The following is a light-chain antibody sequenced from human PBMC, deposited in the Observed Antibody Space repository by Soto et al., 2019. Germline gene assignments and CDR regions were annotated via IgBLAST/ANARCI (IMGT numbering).Light chain of an antibody. V-gene: IGLV2-23*01. J-gene: IGLJ1*01. Sequence: QSALTQPASVSGSPGQSITISCTGTSSDVGSYNLVSWYQQHPGKAPKLMIYEGSKRRSGVSNRFSGSKSGNTASLTISGLQAEDEADYYCCSYAGTFYVFGTGTKVNVL. CDR1: SSDVGSYNL. CDR2: EGS. CDR3: CSYAGTFYV.